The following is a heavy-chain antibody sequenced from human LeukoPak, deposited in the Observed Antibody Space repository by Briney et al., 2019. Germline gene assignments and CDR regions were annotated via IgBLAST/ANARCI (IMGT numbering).Heavy chain of an antibody. J-gene: IGHJ6*02. D-gene: IGHD6-13*01. CDR1: GYTFTSYD. V-gene: IGHV1-8*01. Sequence: GASVTVSFKASGYTFTSYDISWVRQATGQGLEWMGWMNPNSGNTGYAQKFQGRVTMTRNTSISTAYMELSSLRSEDTAVYYCARGSSSWRIYYYYYYGMDVWGQGTTVTVSS. CDR3: ARGSSSWRIYYYYYYGMDV. CDR2: MNPNSGNT.